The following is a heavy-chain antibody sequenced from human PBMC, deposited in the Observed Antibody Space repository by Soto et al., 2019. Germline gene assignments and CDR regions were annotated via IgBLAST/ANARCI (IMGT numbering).Heavy chain of an antibody. CDR2: IYYSGST. D-gene: IGHD1-26*01. J-gene: IGHJ6*03. V-gene: IGHV4-59*01. CDR1: GGSISSYY. CDR3: ARDPYCDYFHYMDV. Sequence: QVQLQESGPGLVKPSETLSLTCTVSGGSISSYYWSWIRQPPGKGLEWIGYIYYSGSTNYNPSLKSRVTISVDTSKNQFSLKLSSVTAADTAVYYCARDPYCDYFHYMDVWGKGTTVTVSS.